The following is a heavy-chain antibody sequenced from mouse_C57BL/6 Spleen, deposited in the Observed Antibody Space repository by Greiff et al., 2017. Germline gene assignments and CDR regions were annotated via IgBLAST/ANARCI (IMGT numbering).Heavy chain of an antibody. Sequence: EVKLVESGGGLVKPGGSLELSCAASGFTFSDYGMHWVRQAPEKGLEWVAYISSGSSTIYYADTVKGRFTISRDNAKNTLFLQMTSLRSEDTAMYYCARPSHYYGSRGYYAMDYWGQGTSVTVSS. D-gene: IGHD1-1*01. V-gene: IGHV5-17*01. CDR2: ISSGSSTI. CDR1: GFTFSDYG. CDR3: ARPSHYYGSRGYYAMDY. J-gene: IGHJ4*01.